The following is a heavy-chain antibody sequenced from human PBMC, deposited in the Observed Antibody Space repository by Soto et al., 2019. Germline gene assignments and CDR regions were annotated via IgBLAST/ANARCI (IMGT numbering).Heavy chain of an antibody. D-gene: IGHD3-22*01. CDR2: ISSSGSTI. CDR3: ARDRMDDSSGYYLRVLDY. Sequence: GGSLRLSCAASGFTFSSYEMNWVRQAPGKGLEWVSYISSSGSTIYYADSVKGRFTISRDNAKNSLYLQMNSLRAEDTAVYYCARDRMDDSSGYYLRVLDYWGQGTLVTVSS. CDR1: GFTFSSYE. J-gene: IGHJ4*02. V-gene: IGHV3-48*03.